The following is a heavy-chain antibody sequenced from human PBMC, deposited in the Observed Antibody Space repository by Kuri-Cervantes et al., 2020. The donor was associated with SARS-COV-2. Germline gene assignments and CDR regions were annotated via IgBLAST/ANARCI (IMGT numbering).Heavy chain of an antibody. Sequence: GGSLRLSCAASGFTFSSYAMSWVRQAPGKGLEWVSAISGSGGGTYYADSVKGRFTISRDNSKNTLYLQMNSLRVEDTALYYCARAYGDYVFREGLDSWGQGTLVTVSS. CDR3: ARAYGDYVFREGLDS. V-gene: IGHV3-23*01. J-gene: IGHJ4*02. D-gene: IGHD4-17*01. CDR1: GFTFSSYA. CDR2: ISGSGGGT.